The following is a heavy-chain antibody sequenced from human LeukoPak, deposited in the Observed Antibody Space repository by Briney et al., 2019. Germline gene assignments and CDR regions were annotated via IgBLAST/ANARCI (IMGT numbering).Heavy chain of an antibody. J-gene: IGHJ5*02. Sequence: SETLSLTCTVSGYSISSGYYWGWIRQPPGKGLEWIGSIYHSGSTYYNPSLKSRVTISVDTSKNQFSLKLSSVTAADTAVYYCARDGGAHCSSTSCYIWFDPWGQGTLVTVSS. CDR1: GYSISSGYY. V-gene: IGHV4-38-2*02. D-gene: IGHD2-2*02. CDR3: ARDGGAHCSSTSCYIWFDP. CDR2: IYHSGST.